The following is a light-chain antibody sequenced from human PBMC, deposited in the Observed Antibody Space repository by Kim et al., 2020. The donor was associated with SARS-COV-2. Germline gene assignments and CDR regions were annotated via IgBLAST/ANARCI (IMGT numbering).Light chain of an antibody. V-gene: IGKV3-15*01. J-gene: IGKJ1*01. Sequence: EVVMTQSPATLSVSPGERATLSCRASQSISTNLAWYQQKPGQTPTLLIYGASTRATGVPARFSGSGSGTEFTLTITNLQSEDFAIYYCQQYHNWPPWTFGQGTKVDIK. CDR3: QQYHNWPPWT. CDR2: GAS. CDR1: QSISTN.